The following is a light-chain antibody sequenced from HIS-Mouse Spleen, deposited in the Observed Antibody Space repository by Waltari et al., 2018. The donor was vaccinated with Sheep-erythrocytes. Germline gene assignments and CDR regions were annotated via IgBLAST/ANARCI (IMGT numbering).Light chain of an antibody. CDR3: QAWDSSTAWV. CDR1: KLGDKY. CDR2: QDS. V-gene: IGLV3-1*01. J-gene: IGLJ3*02. Sequence: SYELTQPPSVSVSPGQTASITCSGDKLGDKYACWYQQKPGQSPVLVIYQDSKRPSGIPERFDGANSGKTATLTIRGTQAMDEADYYCQAWDSSTAWVFGGGTKLTVL.